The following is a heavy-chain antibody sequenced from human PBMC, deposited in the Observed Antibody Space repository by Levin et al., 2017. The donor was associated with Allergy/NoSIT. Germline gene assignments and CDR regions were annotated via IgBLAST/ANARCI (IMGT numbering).Heavy chain of an antibody. CDR3: ARGESLVRYSYGRDYYYGMDV. D-gene: IGHD5-18*01. CDR2: IWYDGSNK. Sequence: RGESLKISCAASGFTFSSYGMHWVRQAPGKGLEWVAVIWYDGSNKYYADSVKGRFTISRDNSKNTLYLQMNSLRAEDTAVYYCARGESLVRYSYGRDYYYGMDVWGQGTTVTVSS. CDR1: GFTFSSYG. J-gene: IGHJ6*02. V-gene: IGHV3-33*01.